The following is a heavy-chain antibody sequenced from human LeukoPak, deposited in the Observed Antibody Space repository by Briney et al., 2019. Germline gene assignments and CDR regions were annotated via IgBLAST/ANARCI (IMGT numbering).Heavy chain of an antibody. CDR3: ARDVKRGYSGYDPPLYYYYGMDV. CDR2: INPNSGGT. J-gene: IGHJ6*02. CDR1: GYTFTGYY. Sequence: ASVKVSCKASGYTFTGYYMHWVRQAPGQGLEWMGWINPNSGGTNYAQKFQGWVTMTRDTSISTAYVELSRLRSDDTAVYYCARDVKRGYSGYDPPLYYYYGMDVWGQGTTVTVSS. D-gene: IGHD5-12*01. V-gene: IGHV1-2*04.